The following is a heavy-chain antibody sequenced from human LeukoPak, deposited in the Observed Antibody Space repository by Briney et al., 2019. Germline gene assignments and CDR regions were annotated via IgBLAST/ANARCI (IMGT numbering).Heavy chain of an antibody. V-gene: IGHV3-7*01. Sequence: GGSLRLSCAASGFTFSSYWMSWVRQAPGKGLEWVANIKQDGSEKYYVDSVKGRFTISRDNAKNSLYLQMSSLRAEDTAVYYCARVERRYCSSTSCYADDAFDIWGQGTMVTVSS. D-gene: IGHD2-2*01. CDR1: GFTFSSYW. CDR2: IKQDGSEK. J-gene: IGHJ3*02. CDR3: ARVERRYCSSTSCYADDAFDI.